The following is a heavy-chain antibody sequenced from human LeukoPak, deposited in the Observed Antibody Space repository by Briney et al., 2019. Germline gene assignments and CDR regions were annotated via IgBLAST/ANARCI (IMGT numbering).Heavy chain of an antibody. Sequence: PSQTLSLTCTVSGGSISSYYWSWIRQPPGKGLEWIGYIYYSGSTNYNPSLKSRVTISVDTSKNQFSLKLSSVTAADTAVYYCARFSYDSSGSNYYFHYWGQGTLVTVSS. D-gene: IGHD3-22*01. J-gene: IGHJ4*02. CDR1: GGSISSYY. CDR2: IYYSGST. V-gene: IGHV4-59*01. CDR3: ARFSYDSSGSNYYFHY.